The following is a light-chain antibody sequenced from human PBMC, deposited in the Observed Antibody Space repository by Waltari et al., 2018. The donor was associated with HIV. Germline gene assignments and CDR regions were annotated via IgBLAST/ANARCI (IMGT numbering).Light chain of an antibody. CDR2: EVT. Sequence: QSALTQPASVSGSPGQSITISCSGTSTDIGGYNYVSWYQHPPGKAPKLRIDEVTNRPSGVSNRFSASKSGNTASLTISGLQAEDEADYYCTSYTTSSTRVFGGGTKLTVL. CDR1: STDIGGYNY. J-gene: IGLJ3*02. V-gene: IGLV2-14*01. CDR3: TSYTTSSTRV.